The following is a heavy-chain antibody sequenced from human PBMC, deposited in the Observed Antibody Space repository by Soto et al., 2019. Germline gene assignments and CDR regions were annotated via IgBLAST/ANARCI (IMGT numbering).Heavy chain of an antibody. J-gene: IGHJ6*02. CDR2: ISYDGSNK. V-gene: IGHV3-30-3*01. CDR3: AREAGMVYGFYGMDV. Sequence: VQLVESGGGVVQPGRSLRLSCAASGFTFSSYAMHWVRQAPGKGLEWVAVISYDGSNKYYADSVKGRFTISRDNSKNTLYLQMNSLRAEDTAVYYCAREAGMVYGFYGMDVWGQGTTVTVSS. CDR1: GFTFSSYA. D-gene: IGHD2-8*01.